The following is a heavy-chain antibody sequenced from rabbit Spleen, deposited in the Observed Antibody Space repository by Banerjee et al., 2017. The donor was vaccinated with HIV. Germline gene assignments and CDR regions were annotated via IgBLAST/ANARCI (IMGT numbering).Heavy chain of an antibody. Sequence: QQQLEESGGGLVKPGGTLTLTCTASGFSFSGILYMCWVRQAPGKGLEWIACIDTATGRGVYASWAKGRFTISKPSSTTVTLQMTSLTAADTATYFCAREKSGDYGYDLWGPGTLVTVS. V-gene: IGHV1S45*01. CDR1: GFSFSGILY. D-gene: IGHD6-1*01. CDR2: IDTATGRG. J-gene: IGHJ4*01. CDR3: AREKSGDYGYDL.